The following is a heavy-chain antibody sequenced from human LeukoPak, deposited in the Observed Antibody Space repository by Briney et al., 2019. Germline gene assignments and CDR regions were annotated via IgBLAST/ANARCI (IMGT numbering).Heavy chain of an antibody. J-gene: IGHJ4*02. Sequence: SETLSLTCTVSGGSISSYYWSWIRQPPGKGLEWIGYIYYSGSTNYNPSLKSRVTMSVDTSKNQFSLRLSSVTAADTAVYYCARGSWNKANYFDYWGQGTLVTVPS. V-gene: IGHV4-59*12. D-gene: IGHD1/OR15-1a*01. CDR3: ARGSWNKANYFDY. CDR2: IYYSGST. CDR1: GGSISSYY.